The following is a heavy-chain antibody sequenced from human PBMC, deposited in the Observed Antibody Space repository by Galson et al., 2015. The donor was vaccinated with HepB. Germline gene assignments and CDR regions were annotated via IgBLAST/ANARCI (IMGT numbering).Heavy chain of an antibody. Sequence: SLRLSCAASGFTFSSYWMSWVRQAPGKGLEWVANIKQDGSEKYYVDSVKGRFTISRDNAKNSLYLQMNSLRAEDTAVYYCARGWIQLWLGGAAIDYWGQGTLVTVSS. D-gene: IGHD5-18*01. V-gene: IGHV3-7*01. CDR1: GFTFSSYW. CDR2: IKQDGSEK. CDR3: ARGWIQLWLGGAAIDY. J-gene: IGHJ4*02.